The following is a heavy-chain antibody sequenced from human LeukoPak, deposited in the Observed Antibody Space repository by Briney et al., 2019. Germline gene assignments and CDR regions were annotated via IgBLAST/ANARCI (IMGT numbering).Heavy chain of an antibody. D-gene: IGHD6-13*01. V-gene: IGHV3-74*01. J-gene: IGHJ3*02. Sequence: GGSLRLSCAASGFTFSNYWMHWVRQAPGKGLVWVACINSDGINTSYADSVKGRFTISRDNAKNTLNLQMNSLRAEDTAVYYCARALHSASSWYFNAFDIWGQGTMVTVSS. CDR3: ARALHSASSWYFNAFDI. CDR2: INSDGINT. CDR1: GFTFSNYW.